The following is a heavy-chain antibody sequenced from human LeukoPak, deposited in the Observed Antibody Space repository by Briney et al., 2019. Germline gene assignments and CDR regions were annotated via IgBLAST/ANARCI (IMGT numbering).Heavy chain of an antibody. CDR3: AKDIVAGWELRGFDY. CDR1: GFTFSSYA. V-gene: IGHV3-23*01. CDR2: ISGSGGST. J-gene: IGHJ4*02. D-gene: IGHD1-26*01. Sequence: GGSLRLSRAASGFTFSSYAMSWVRQAPGKGLEWVSAISGSGGSTYYADSVKGRFTISRDNSKNTLYLQMNSLRAEDTAVYYCAKDIVAGWELRGFDYWGQGTLVTVSS.